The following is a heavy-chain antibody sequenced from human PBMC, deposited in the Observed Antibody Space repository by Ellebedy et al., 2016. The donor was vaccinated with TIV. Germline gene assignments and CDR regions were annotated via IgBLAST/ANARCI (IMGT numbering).Heavy chain of an antibody. CDR1: GYSFTSYW. Sequence: GGSLRLSXKGSGYSFTSYWIGWVRQMPGKGLEWMGIIYPGDSDTRYSPSFQGQVTISADKSISTAYLQWSSLKASDTAMYYCARRPLYSSSSHYFDYWGQGTLVTVSS. D-gene: IGHD6-6*01. V-gene: IGHV5-51*01. CDR2: IYPGDSDT. J-gene: IGHJ4*02. CDR3: ARRPLYSSSSHYFDY.